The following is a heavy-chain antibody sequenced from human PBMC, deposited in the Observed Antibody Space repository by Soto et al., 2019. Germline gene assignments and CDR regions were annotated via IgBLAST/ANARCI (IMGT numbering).Heavy chain of an antibody. V-gene: IGHV4-59*12. CDR2: ISDSGVT. J-gene: IGHJ6*03. Sequence: SETLSLTCSVSGDSIIRSFWGWIRQSPGKGLQYIGYISDSGVTDYDPSLKSRVTISVDTSKNQFSLKLTSVTAADTAVYYCAIGSPEGAITTYYYYYYMDVWGKGTTVTVSS. CDR1: GDSIIRSF. D-gene: IGHD3-3*01. CDR3: AIGSPEGAITTYYYYYYMDV.